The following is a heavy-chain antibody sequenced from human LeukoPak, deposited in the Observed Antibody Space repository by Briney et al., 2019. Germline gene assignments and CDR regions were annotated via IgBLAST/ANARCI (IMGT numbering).Heavy chain of an antibody. Sequence: SETLSLTCTVSGGSISSSLYYYGCIRQSPGKGLEWIGSFYSTGSTYYNPSLKSRVTISVDTSKNQFSLKLSSVTAADTAVYYCARAMVVHMVTGYSSGWTRRQGWFDPWGQGTLVTVSS. D-gene: IGHD6-19*01. CDR1: GGSISSSLYY. CDR2: FYSTGST. CDR3: ARAMVVHMVTGYSSGWTRRQGWFDP. J-gene: IGHJ5*02. V-gene: IGHV4-39*07.